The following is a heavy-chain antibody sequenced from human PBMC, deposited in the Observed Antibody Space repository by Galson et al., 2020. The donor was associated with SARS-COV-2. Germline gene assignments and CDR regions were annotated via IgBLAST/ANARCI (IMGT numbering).Heavy chain of an antibody. V-gene: IGHV4-59*08. D-gene: IGHD3-9*01. J-gene: IGHJ6*02. Sequence: ETSETLSLTCSVSGDSINGYYWTWIRQAPGKGLEWIGHVYPPGTTSFSPSLKSRLDISVDTSNNEIFLTVNSVIAADTAVYYCARRKDGYYDIFTGWLRGSEYYDGLDFWGQGTTVTVSS. CDR1: GDSINGYY. CDR3: ARRKDGYYDIFTGWLRGSEYYDGLDF. CDR2: VYPPGTT.